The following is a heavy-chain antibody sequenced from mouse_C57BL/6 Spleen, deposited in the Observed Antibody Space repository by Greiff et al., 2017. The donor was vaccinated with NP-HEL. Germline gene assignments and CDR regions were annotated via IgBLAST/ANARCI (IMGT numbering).Heavy chain of an antibody. J-gene: IGHJ1*03. V-gene: IGHV1-63*01. CDR1: GYTFTNYW. CDR2: IYPGGGYT. D-gene: IGHD1-1*01. Sequence: QVQLKQSGAELVRPGTSVKMSCKASGYTFTNYWIGWAKQRPGHGLEWIGDIYPGGGYTNYNEKFKGKATLTADKSSSTAYMQFSSLTSEDSAIYYCARKRTYYGSSWYFDVWGTGTTVTVSS. CDR3: ARKRTYYGSSWYFDV.